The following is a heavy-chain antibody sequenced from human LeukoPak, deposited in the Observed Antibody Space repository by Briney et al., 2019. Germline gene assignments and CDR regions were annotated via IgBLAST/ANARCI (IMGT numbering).Heavy chain of an antibody. CDR1: GFTFSSYA. CDR2: ISGSGGST. CDR3: ATGVDHLSHLLNYFDY. J-gene: IGHJ4*02. D-gene: IGHD1-14*01. Sequence: GGSLRLSCAASGFTFSSYAMSWVRQAPGKGPEWVSAISGSGGSTYYADSVKGRFTISRDNSKNTLYLQMNSLRAEDTAVYYCATGVDHLSHLLNYFDYWGQGTLVTVSS. V-gene: IGHV3-23*01.